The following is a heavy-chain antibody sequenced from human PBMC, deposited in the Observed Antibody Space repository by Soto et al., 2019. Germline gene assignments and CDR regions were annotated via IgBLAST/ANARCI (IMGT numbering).Heavy chain of an antibody. CDR1: GFTFSSYA. Sequence: PGGSLRLSCAASGFTFSSYAIHWVRQAPGKGLEWVAVISYDGSNKYYADSVKGRFTISRDNSKNTLYLQMNSLRAEDTAVYYCARDIVVVVTGERFDYWGQGTLVTVSS. J-gene: IGHJ4*02. CDR2: ISYDGSNK. D-gene: IGHD2-15*01. CDR3: ARDIVVVVTGERFDY. V-gene: IGHV3-30-3*01.